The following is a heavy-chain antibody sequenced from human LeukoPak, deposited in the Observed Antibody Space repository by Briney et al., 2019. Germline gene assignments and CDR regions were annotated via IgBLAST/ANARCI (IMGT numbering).Heavy chain of an antibody. CDR3: ARGRSAEIVVVPAATTPTFDY. CDR2: INHSGST. CDR1: GGSFSGYY. D-gene: IGHD2-2*01. J-gene: IGHJ4*02. Sequence: SETLSLTCAVYGGSFSGYYWSWIRQPPGKGLEWIGEINHSGSTNYNPSLKSRVTISVDTSKNQFSLKLSSVTAADTAVYYCARGRSAEIVVVPAATTPTFDYWGQGTLVTVSS. V-gene: IGHV4-34*01.